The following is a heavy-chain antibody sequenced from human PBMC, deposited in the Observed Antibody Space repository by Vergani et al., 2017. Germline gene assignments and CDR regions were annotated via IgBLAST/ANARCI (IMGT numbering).Heavy chain of an antibody. CDR2: IIPIFGTA. D-gene: IGHD4-17*01. CDR3: ARAAYGHLLATVSYFDY. Sequence: QVQLVQSGAEVKKPGSSVKVPCKASGGTFSSYAISWVRQATGQGLEWMGRIIPIFGTANYAQKFQGRVTITADESTSTAYMELSSLRSEDTAVYYCARAAYGHLLATVSYFDYWGQGTLVTVSS. CDR1: GGTFSSYA. J-gene: IGHJ4*02. V-gene: IGHV1-69*13.